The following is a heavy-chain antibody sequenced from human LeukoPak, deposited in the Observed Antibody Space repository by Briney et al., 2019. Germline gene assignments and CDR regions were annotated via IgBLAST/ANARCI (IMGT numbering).Heavy chain of an antibody. J-gene: IGHJ1*01. CDR3: AKDWVGYSV. CDR1: GRSIGTYW. V-gene: IGHV3-7*05. D-gene: IGHD5/OR15-5a*01. CDR2: IKPDGSER. Sequence: PGGSLRLSCAASGRSIGTYWMTWVRQAPGKGLEWVANIKPDGSERNYVDSAKGRFTISRDNAKNSLFLQMNSLRAEDTAVYYCAKDWVGYSVWGQGTLVTVSS.